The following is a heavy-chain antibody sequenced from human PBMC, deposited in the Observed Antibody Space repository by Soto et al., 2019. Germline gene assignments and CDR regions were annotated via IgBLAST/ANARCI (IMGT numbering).Heavy chain of an antibody. CDR3: ARGHGSLGCSSTSCPRGAFDY. CDR2: INHSGST. D-gene: IGHD2-2*01. V-gene: IGHV4-34*01. Sequence: SETLSLTCAVYGGSFSGYYWSWIRQPPGKGLEWIGEINHSGSTNYNPSLKSRVTISVDTSKNQFSLKLSSVTAADTAVYYCARGHGSLGCSSTSCPRGAFDYWGQGTLVTVSS. J-gene: IGHJ4*02. CDR1: GGSFSGYY.